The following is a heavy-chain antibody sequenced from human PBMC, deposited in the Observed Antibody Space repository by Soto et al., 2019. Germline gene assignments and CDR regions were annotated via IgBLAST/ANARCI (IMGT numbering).Heavy chain of an antibody. V-gene: IGHV3-33*01. J-gene: IGHJ4*02. CDR3: ARARCSSTSCYIFDY. D-gene: IGHD2-2*02. CDR2: IWYDGSNK. Sequence: QTGGSLRLSCAASGFTFSSYGMHWVRQAPGKGLEWVAVIWYDGSNKYYADSVKGRFTISRDNSKNTLYLQMNSLRAEDTAVYYCARARCSSTSCYIFDYWGQGTLVTVSS. CDR1: GFTFSSYG.